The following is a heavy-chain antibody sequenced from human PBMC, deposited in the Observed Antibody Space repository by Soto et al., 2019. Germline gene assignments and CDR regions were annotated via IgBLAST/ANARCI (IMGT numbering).Heavy chain of an antibody. CDR2: INHSGST. CDR3: ARVNCGGDCYSLYGMDV. D-gene: IGHD2-21*02. CDR1: GGSFSGYY. Sequence: SETLSLTCAVYGGSFSGYYWSWIRQPPGKGLEWIGEINHSGSTNYNPSLKSRVTISVDTSKNQFSLKLSSVTAADTAVYYCARVNCGGDCYSLYGMDVWGQGTTVTVSS. J-gene: IGHJ6*02. V-gene: IGHV4-34*01.